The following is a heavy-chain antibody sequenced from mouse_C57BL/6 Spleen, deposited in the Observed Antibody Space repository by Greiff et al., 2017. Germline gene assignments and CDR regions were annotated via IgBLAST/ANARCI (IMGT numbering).Heavy chain of an antibody. D-gene: IGHD1-1*01. CDR1: GYTFTDYE. Sequence: VKLVESGAELVRPGASVTLSCKASGYTFTDYEMHWVKQTPVHGLEWIGAIDPETGGTAYNQKFKGKAILTADKSSSTAYMELRSLTSEDSAVYYCTRSFITTVSYFDYWGQGTTLTVSS. CDR2: IDPETGGT. J-gene: IGHJ2*01. V-gene: IGHV1-15*01. CDR3: TRSFITTVSYFDY.